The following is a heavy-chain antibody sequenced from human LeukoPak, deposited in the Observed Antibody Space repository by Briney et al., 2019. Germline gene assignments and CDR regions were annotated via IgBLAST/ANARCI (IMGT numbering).Heavy chain of an antibody. Sequence: GGPLRLSCTASGFTFSVHWMSWVRQVPGKGLEWVATMNPDGRHTYYVDSVKGRFTISTDNAKNSLFLQMDSLRVEDTAVYYCAADCGDNWGQGTLVTVSS. J-gene: IGHJ4*02. CDR1: GFTFSVHW. D-gene: IGHD2-21*02. V-gene: IGHV3-7*01. CDR2: MNPDGRHT. CDR3: AADCGDN.